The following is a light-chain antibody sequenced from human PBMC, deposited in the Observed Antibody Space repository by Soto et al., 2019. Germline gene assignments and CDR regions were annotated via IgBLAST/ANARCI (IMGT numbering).Light chain of an antibody. CDR1: QRLSSW. CDR2: DTS. CDR3: QQYNNWPPT. Sequence: DIQMTQSPSTLSASVGDRVIITCRASQRLSSWLAWYQHKPGQAPKLLIFDTSKLQSGVPSRVSGSGSGTEFTLTISSLQSEDLAVYYCQQYNNWPPTFGQGTKVDIK. V-gene: IGKV1-5*01. J-gene: IGKJ1*01.